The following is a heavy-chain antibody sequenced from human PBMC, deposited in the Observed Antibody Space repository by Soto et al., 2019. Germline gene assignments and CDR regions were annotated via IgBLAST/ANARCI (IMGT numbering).Heavy chain of an antibody. CDR2: INPSGGST. Sequence: ASVKVSCKASGYTFTSYYMHWVRQAPGQGLEWMGIINPSGGSTSYAQKFQGRVTMTRDTSTSTVYMELSSLRSEDTAVYYCARAIGPSPVVVVAATELFDYWGQGTLVTVSS. J-gene: IGHJ4*02. CDR1: GYTFTSYY. D-gene: IGHD2-15*01. V-gene: IGHV1-46*01. CDR3: ARAIGPSPVVVVAATELFDY.